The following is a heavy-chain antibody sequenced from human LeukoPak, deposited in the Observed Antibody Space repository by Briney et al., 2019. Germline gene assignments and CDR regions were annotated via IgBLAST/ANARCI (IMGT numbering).Heavy chain of an antibody. CDR3: AKYRITMIVVGGAFDI. V-gene: IGHV3-7*05. D-gene: IGHD3-22*01. CDR2: IKHDGSET. Sequence: GGSLRLSCATSGFTFSSIWMSWVRQAPGKGLEWVANIKHDGSETNYVDSVKGRFTISRDNAKNSLHLQMNSLRAEDTAVYYCAKYRITMIVVGGAFDIWGQGTMVTVSS. CDR1: GFTFSSIW. J-gene: IGHJ3*02.